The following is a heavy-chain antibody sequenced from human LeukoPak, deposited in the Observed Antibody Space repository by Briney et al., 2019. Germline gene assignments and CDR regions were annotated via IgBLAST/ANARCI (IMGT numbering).Heavy chain of an antibody. J-gene: IGHJ4*02. Sequence: PGGSLRLSCAASGFTFSSYAMHWVRPAPSKGLEWVAVISYDGSNKYYANSVKGRFTISRDKSTNTLYLQMNSLRAEDTAVYYCARDQVGATDYFDYWGQETLVTVSS. D-gene: IGHD1-26*01. CDR2: ISYDGSNK. V-gene: IGHV3-30-3*01. CDR3: ARDQVGATDYFDY. CDR1: GFTFSSYA.